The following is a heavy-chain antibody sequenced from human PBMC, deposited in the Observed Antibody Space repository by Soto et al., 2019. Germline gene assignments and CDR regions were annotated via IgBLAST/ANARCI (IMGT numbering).Heavy chain of an antibody. J-gene: IGHJ2*01. V-gene: IGHV4-61*01. CDR1: GGSVSSGSYY. CDR3: ARAPTTSHWYFDL. D-gene: IGHD4-17*01. CDR2: IYYSGST. Sequence: SETLSLTCTVSGGSVSSGSYYWSWIRQPPGRGLEWIGYIYYSGSTNYNPSLKSRVTISVDTSKNQFSLKLSSVTAADTAVYYCARAPTTSHWYFDLWGRGTLVTVSS.